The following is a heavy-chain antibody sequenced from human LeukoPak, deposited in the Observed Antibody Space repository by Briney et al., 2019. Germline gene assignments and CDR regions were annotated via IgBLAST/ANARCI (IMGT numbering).Heavy chain of an antibody. V-gene: IGHV3-74*01. CDR2: TNEDGTII. Sequence: SGGSLRLSCAASGFTFSSSAMSWVRQAPGMGLVWVSRTNEDGTIINYADSVKGRFTISRDNAKNTLYLQMNSLRAEDTAVYYCGRDLGGRSGYWGQGTLVTVSS. D-gene: IGHD1-26*01. CDR3: GRDLGGRSGY. J-gene: IGHJ4*02. CDR1: GFTFSSSA.